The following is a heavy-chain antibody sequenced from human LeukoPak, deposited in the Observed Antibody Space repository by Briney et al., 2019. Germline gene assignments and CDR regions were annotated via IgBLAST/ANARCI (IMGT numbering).Heavy chain of an antibody. CDR1: GFTFRSCG. J-gene: IGHJ3*01. CDR2: ISGNGVRT. D-gene: IGHD3-16*01. V-gene: IGHV3-23*01. CDR3: AKDMGRIMIRAPRDAFDF. Sequence: GSLRLSCAASGFTFRSCGMSWVRQAPGKGLEWVSSISGNGVRTYYTDSVRGRFTISRDNSKNTMYLQLNGLRAEDTARYFCAKDMGRIMIRAPRDAFDFWGQGTMVSVSS.